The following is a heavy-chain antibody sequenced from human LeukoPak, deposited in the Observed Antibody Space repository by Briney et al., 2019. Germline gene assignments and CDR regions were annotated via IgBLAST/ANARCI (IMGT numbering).Heavy chain of an antibody. CDR2: IHPSSGST. V-gene: IGHV1-46*01. Sequence: ASVKVSCKASGYTFTRYYMHWVRQAPGQGLEWMGIIHPSSGSTSYAQKFEGRVTLTRDTSTSTVYMELISLRSEDTAVYYCASDSSTSSLADPWGQGTLVTVSS. J-gene: IGHJ5*02. CDR3: ASDSSTSSLADP. CDR1: GYTFTRYY. D-gene: IGHD2-2*01.